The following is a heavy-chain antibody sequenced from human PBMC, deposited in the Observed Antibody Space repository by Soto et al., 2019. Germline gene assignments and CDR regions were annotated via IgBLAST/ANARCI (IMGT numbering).Heavy chain of an antibody. CDR1: GYTFTSYD. CDR3: ARAQTWIQLWFFDY. CDR2: MNPNSGNT. D-gene: IGHD5-18*01. V-gene: IGHV1-8*01. J-gene: IGHJ4*02. Sequence: ASVKVSCKASGYTFTSYDINWVRQATGQGLEWMGWMNPNSGNTGYAQKFQGRVTMTRNTSISTAYMELSSLRSEDTAVYYCARAQTWIQLWFFDYWGQGTLVTVSS.